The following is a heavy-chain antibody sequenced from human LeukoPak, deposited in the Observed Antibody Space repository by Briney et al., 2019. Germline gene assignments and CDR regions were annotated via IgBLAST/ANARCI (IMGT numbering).Heavy chain of an antibody. D-gene: IGHD3-22*01. Sequence: PGGSLRLSCAASGFTFSSYAMSWVRQAPGKGLEWVSAISGSGGSTYYADSVKGRFTISRDNSKNTLYLQMNSLRAEDTAVYYCAKDDYYDSSGSYYPKLTPDYWGQGTLVTVSS. J-gene: IGHJ4*02. CDR3: AKDDYYDSSGSYYPKLTPDY. CDR1: GFTFSSYA. CDR2: ISGSGGST. V-gene: IGHV3-23*01.